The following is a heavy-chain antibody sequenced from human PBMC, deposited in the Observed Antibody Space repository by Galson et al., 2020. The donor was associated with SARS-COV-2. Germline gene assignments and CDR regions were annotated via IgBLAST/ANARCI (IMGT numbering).Heavy chain of an antibody. Sequence: ASVKVSCKASGGTFSSYAISWVRQAHGQGLEWMGGIIPIFGTANYAQKFQGRVTITTDESTSTAYMELSSLRSEDTAVYYCARAGQYSGYDYYYYMDVWGKGTTVTVSS. CDR1: GGTFSSYA. V-gene: IGHV1-69*05. J-gene: IGHJ6*03. CDR3: ARAGQYSGYDYYYYMDV. CDR2: IIPIFGTA. D-gene: IGHD5-12*01.